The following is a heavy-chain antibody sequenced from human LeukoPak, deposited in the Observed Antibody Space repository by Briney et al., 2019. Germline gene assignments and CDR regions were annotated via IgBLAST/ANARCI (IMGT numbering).Heavy chain of an antibody. CDR1: GYTFTGYY. CDR3: ARCGSGGSCYSFDWFDP. J-gene: IGHJ5*02. CDR2: INPNSGGT. D-gene: IGHD2-15*01. Sequence: VKVSCKASGYTFTGYYMHWVRQTPGQGLEWMGWINPNSGGTNYAQKFQGRVTMTRDTSISTAYMELSRLRSDDTAVYYCARCGSGGSCYSFDWFDPWGQGTLVTVSS. V-gene: IGHV1-2*02.